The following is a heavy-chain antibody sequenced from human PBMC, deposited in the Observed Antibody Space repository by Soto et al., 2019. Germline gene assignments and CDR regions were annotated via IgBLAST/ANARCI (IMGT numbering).Heavy chain of an antibody. CDR3: ARIRDEDCSGGSCYYYFDY. CDR1: GFSLSNARLS. V-gene: IGHV2-26*01. Sequence: QVTLKESGPVLVKPTETLTLTCTVSGFSLSNARLSVSWIRQPPGKALEWLAHIFSNDEKFYSTSLKSRLIISKDTSKSQVVLTMTNMDPVDTATYYCARIRDEDCSGGSCYYYFDYWGQGTLVTVSS. D-gene: IGHD2-15*01. CDR2: IFSNDEK. J-gene: IGHJ4*02.